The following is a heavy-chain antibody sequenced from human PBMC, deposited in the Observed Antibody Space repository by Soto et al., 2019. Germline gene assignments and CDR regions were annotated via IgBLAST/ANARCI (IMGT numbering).Heavy chain of an antibody. V-gene: IGHV3-23*01. J-gene: IGHJ4*02. Sequence: GGSLRLSCAASGFTFSNYVMSWVRQAPGKGLEWVSSISGSGDSEHYADSVKGRFTISRDNSKNTLYLQMNSLRAEDTAMYYCARDRFASSWSYFDYWGQGTPVTVSS. CDR2: ISGSGDSE. CDR1: GFTFSNYV. CDR3: ARDRFASSWSYFDY. D-gene: IGHD6-13*01.